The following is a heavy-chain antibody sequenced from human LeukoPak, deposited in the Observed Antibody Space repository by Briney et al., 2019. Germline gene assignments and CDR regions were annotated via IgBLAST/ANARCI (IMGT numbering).Heavy chain of an antibody. Sequence: GGSLRLSCAASGFTFSNYAMSWVRQAPGKGLEWVSAISGSGGSTYYADSVKGRFTISRDNSKNTLYLQMNSLRAEDTAVYYCAKGFGYCSSTSCYNPHYYYYYGMDVWGQGTTVTVSS. V-gene: IGHV3-23*01. D-gene: IGHD2-2*02. CDR3: AKGFGYCSSTSCYNPHYYYYYGMDV. CDR1: GFTFSNYA. J-gene: IGHJ6*02. CDR2: ISGSGGST.